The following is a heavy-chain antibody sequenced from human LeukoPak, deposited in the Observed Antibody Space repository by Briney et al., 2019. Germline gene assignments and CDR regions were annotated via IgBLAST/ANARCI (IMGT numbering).Heavy chain of an antibody. CDR3: ARSTPGDGYST. D-gene: IGHD5-24*01. CDR1: GGSISSGSYY. J-gene: IGHJ4*02. CDR2: IYTSGST. V-gene: IGHV4-61*02. Sequence: PSQTLSLTCTVSGGSISSGSYYWSWIRQPAGKGLEWIGRIYTSGSTNYNPSLKSRVTISVDTSKNQFSLKLSSVTAADTAVYYCARSTPGDGYSTWGQGTLVTVSS.